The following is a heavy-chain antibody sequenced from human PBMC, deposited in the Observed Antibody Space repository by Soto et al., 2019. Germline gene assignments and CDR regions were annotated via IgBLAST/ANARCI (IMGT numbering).Heavy chain of an antibody. J-gene: IGHJ6*02. CDR3: ARSLTEGYCTITGCYTRPLYGMDV. V-gene: IGHV1-2*02. Sequence: ASVKVSCKASGGTFSSHAISWVRQAPGQGLEWMGWINPNSGGTNYAQKFQGRVTVTRDTPTSTAYMELSRLTSDDTAVYYCARSLTEGYCTITGCYTRPLYGMDVWGQGTTVTVSS. CDR1: GGTFSSHA. D-gene: IGHD2-2*02. CDR2: INPNSGGT.